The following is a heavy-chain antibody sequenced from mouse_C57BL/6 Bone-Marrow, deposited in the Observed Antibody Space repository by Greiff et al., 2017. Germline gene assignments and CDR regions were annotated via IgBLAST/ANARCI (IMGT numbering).Heavy chain of an antibody. D-gene: IGHD2-3*01. J-gene: IGHJ2*01. CDR1: GYTFTSYW. V-gene: IGHV1-59*01. Sequence: QVQLQQPGAELVRPGTSVKLSCKASGYTFTSYWMHWVKQRPGQGLEWIGVIDPSDSYTNYNQKFKGKATLTVDTSSSTAYMQLSSLTAEDSAVYCCAREGYDEYFDYWGQGTTLTVSS. CDR3: AREGYDEYFDY. CDR2: IDPSDSYT.